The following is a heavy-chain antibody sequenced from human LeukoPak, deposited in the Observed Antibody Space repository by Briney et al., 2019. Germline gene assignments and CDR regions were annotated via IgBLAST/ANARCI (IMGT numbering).Heavy chain of an antibody. V-gene: IGHV1-46*01. CDR2: ITPSGGST. J-gene: IGHJ3*02. CDR1: GYTFTSYY. Sequence: ASAKVSCKASGYTFTSYYMHWVRQAPGQRLEWMGIITPSGGSTSYAQKFQGRVTMTRDTSTSTVYMELSSLRSEDTAVYYCARDREDIVVVVAAETDAFDIWGQGTMVTVSS. CDR3: ARDREDIVVVVAAETDAFDI. D-gene: IGHD2-15*01.